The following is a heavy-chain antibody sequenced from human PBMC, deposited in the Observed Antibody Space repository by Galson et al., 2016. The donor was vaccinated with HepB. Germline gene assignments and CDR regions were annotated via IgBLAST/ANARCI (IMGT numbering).Heavy chain of an antibody. D-gene: IGHD3-22*01. Sequence: SLRLSCAASGSGFAFSNVWMSWVRQAPGKGLEWVGRILSNARGGTTDYAAPVKGRFTISRDDSQNTMYLQMDSLKTEDTAVYYCTTYRYNYDTSGDDYWGQGTLVTVSS. J-gene: IGHJ4*02. CDR2: ILSNARGGTT. CDR3: TTYRYNYDTSGDDY. V-gene: IGHV3-15*01. CDR1: GSGFAFSNVW.